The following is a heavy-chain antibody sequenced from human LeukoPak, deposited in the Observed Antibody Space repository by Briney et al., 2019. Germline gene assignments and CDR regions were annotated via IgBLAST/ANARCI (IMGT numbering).Heavy chain of an antibody. CDR3: AKSHPPTVTTEEGEYLQH. D-gene: IGHD4-17*01. V-gene: IGHV3-30*18. Sequence: PGGSLRLSCAASGFTFSSFGMHWVRQAPGQGLEWVAVISFDGSNQYYADSVKGRFTIYRDNFKNTEYLQMNSLRAEETAVYYCAKSHPPTVTTEEGEYLQHWGQGTLVTVSS. CDR2: ISFDGSNQ. CDR1: GFTFSSFG. J-gene: IGHJ1*01.